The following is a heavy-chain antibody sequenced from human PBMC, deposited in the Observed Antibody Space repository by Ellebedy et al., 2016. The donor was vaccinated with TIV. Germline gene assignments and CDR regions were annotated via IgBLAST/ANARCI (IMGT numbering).Heavy chain of an antibody. CDR1: GGTFSSYA. V-gene: IGHV1-69*13. CDR2: IIPIFGTA. J-gene: IGHJ4*02. Sequence: AASVKVSCKASGGTFSSYAISWVRQAPGQGLEWMGGIIPIFGTANYAQKFQGRVTITADESTSTAYMELSSLRSEDTAVYYCARGHDVVAFDYWGQGTLVTVSS. D-gene: IGHD2-15*01. CDR3: ARGHDVVAFDY.